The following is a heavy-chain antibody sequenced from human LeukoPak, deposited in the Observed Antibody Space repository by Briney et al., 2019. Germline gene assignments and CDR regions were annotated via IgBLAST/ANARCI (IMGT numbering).Heavy chain of an antibody. Sequence: ASVKVSCKASGYTFTSYAMNWVRQAPGQGLEWMGWINTNTGNPTYAQGFTRRFVFSLDTSVSTAYLQISSLKAEDTAVYYCASRDYDLWSGYSFDYWGQGTLVTVSS. V-gene: IGHV7-4-1*02. CDR1: GYTFTSYA. J-gene: IGHJ4*02. CDR2: INTNTGNP. CDR3: ASRDYDLWSGYSFDY. D-gene: IGHD3-3*01.